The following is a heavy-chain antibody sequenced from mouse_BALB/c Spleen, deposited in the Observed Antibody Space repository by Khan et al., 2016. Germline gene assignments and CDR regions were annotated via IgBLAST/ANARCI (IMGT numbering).Heavy chain of an antibody. CDR3: ARPLRYQGGYAMDY. CDR2: IWAGGST. D-gene: IGHD1-1*01. V-gene: IGHV2-9*02. J-gene: IGHJ4*01. CDR1: GFSLTSYG. Sequence: QVQLKESGPGLVAPSQSLSITCTVSGFSLTSYGVHWVRQPPGKGLEWLGVIWAGGSTNYNSALMSRLSISKDNSKSQVFLKMNSLQTDDTAMYYCARPLRYQGGYAMDYWGQGTSVTVSS.